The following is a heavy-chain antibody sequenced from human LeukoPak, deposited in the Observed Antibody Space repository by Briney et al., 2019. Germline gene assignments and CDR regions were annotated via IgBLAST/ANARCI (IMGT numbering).Heavy chain of an antibody. V-gene: IGHV4-59*01. Sequence: PSETLSLTCTVSGGSISSYYWSWIRQPPGKGLEWIGYIYYSGSTNYNPSLKSRVTTSVDTSKNQFSLGLSSVAAADTAVYYCASTQQWLAFDYWGQGILVTVSS. CDR1: GGSISSYY. CDR2: IYYSGST. D-gene: IGHD6-19*01. CDR3: ASTQQWLAFDY. J-gene: IGHJ4*02.